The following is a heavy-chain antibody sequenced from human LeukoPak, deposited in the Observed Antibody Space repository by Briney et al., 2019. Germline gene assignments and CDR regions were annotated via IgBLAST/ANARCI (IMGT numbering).Heavy chain of an antibody. CDR3: ARGTGSGYYSRSYYFDY. J-gene: IGHJ4*02. Sequence: ASVKVSCKASGGTFSSYAISWVRQAPGQGLEWMGGIIPIFGTANYAQKFQGRVTITADKSTSTAYMELSSLRSEDTAVYYCARGTGSGYYSRSYYFDYWGQGTLVTVSS. CDR2: IIPIFGTA. CDR1: GGTFSSYA. D-gene: IGHD3-22*01. V-gene: IGHV1-69*06.